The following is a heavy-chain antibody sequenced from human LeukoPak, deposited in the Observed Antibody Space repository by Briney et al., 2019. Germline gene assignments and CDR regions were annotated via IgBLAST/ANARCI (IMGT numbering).Heavy chain of an antibody. J-gene: IGHJ6*03. D-gene: IGHD2-2*01. CDR2: INLSDP. V-gene: IGHV4-34*01. Sequence: SETLSLTCVVDGGSLTGIYWSWVRQPPGKGLEWMGHINLSDPDYNPSLKSRVTVSVDSSKNRFFLNLTSVTAADTAVYFCARGRRQLLLGKYYHYMDVWSSGTPVTVSS. CDR3: ARGRRQLLLGKYYHYMDV. CDR1: GGSLTGIY.